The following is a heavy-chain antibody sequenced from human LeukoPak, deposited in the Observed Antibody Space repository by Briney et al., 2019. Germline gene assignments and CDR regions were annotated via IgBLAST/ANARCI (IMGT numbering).Heavy chain of an antibody. CDR3: ARDYGGSYYNGGY. Sequence: GGSLRLSCAASGFTVSGNYMSWVRQAPGKGLEWVSVIYSGGSTYYADSVKGRFTISRDNSKNTLYLQMNSLRAEDTAVYYCARDYGGSYYNGGYWGQGTLVTVFS. CDR1: GFTVSGNY. V-gene: IGHV3-53*01. CDR2: IYSGGST. J-gene: IGHJ4*02. D-gene: IGHD1-26*01.